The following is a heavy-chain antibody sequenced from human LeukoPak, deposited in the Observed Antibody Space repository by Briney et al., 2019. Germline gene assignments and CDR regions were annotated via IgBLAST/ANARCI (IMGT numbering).Heavy chain of an antibody. CDR1: GFSFASDW. D-gene: IGHD5-18*01. V-gene: IGHV5-51*01. CDR3: ARHLSGYSYVY. J-gene: IGHJ4*02. CDR2: IYPGDSDT. Sequence: GESLKISCKGSGFSFASDWIAWVRQMPGKGLQWMGIIYPGDSDTRYSPSFQGQVTISADKSISTAYLQWSSLKASDTAIYYCARHLSGYSYVYWGLGTLVTVSS.